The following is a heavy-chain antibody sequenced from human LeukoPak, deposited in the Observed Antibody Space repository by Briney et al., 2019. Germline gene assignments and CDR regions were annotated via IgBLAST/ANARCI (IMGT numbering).Heavy chain of an antibody. CDR3: AGGFDWLFEPYPFDY. CDR1: GGTFSSYA. CDR2: IIPIFGTA. D-gene: IGHD3-9*01. Sequence: ASVKVSCKASGGTFSSYAISWVRQAPGQGLEWMGGIIPIFGTANYAQKFQGRVTITTDESTSTAYMELSSLRSEDTAVYYCAGGFDWLFEPYPFDYWGQGTLVTVSS. J-gene: IGHJ4*02. V-gene: IGHV1-69*05.